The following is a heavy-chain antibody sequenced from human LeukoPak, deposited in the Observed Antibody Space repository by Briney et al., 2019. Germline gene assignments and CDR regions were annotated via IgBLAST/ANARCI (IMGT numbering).Heavy chain of an antibody. Sequence: SETLSLTCTVSGVSISSSSYYWGWIRQPPGKGLEWIGSIYYSGSTYYNPSLKSRVTISVDTSKNQFSLKLSSVTAADTAVYYCARMYSSSLDYYYYYMDVWGKGTTVTVSS. D-gene: IGHD6-6*01. CDR1: GVSISSSSYY. CDR3: ARMYSSSLDYYYYYMDV. V-gene: IGHV4-39*07. J-gene: IGHJ6*03. CDR2: IYYSGST.